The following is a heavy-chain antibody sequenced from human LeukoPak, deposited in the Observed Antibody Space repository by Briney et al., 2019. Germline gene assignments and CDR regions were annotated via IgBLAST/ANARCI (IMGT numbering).Heavy chain of an antibody. D-gene: IGHD2-21*02. Sequence: ASVKVSCKASGGTFSSYAISWVRQAPGQGLEWMGRIIPILGIANCAQKFQGRVTITADKSTSTAYMELSSLRSEDTAVYYCARDTSHCCGDCYPQTDAFDIWGQGTMVTVSS. J-gene: IGHJ3*02. CDR3: ARDTSHCCGDCYPQTDAFDI. V-gene: IGHV1-69*04. CDR1: GGTFSSYA. CDR2: IIPILGIA.